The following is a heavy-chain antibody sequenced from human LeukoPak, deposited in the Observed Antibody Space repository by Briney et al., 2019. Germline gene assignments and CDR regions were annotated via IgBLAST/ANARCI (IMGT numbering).Heavy chain of an antibody. D-gene: IGHD6-19*01. Sequence: SETLSLTCAVYGGSFSGYYWSWIRQPPGKGLEWIGEINHSGSTNYNPSLKSRVTISVDTSKNQFSLKLSSVTAADTAVYYCAGLYIAVAGKGGLANAFDIWGQGTMVTVSS. CDR1: GGSFSGYY. J-gene: IGHJ3*02. V-gene: IGHV4-34*01. CDR3: AGLYIAVAGKGGLANAFDI. CDR2: INHSGST.